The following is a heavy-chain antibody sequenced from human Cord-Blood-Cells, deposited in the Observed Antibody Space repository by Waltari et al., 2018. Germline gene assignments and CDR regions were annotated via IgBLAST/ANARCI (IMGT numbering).Heavy chain of an antibody. D-gene: IGHD7-27*01. J-gene: IGHJ4*02. CDR3: ARRTGEFDY. Sequence: QVQLQESGPGLVKPSETLSLTCAVSGYSISSGYYWGWIRQPPGKGLEWIGRIYHSGSTSYNPSLKSRGTRSVDTSKNQFSLKLSSVTAADTAVYYCARRTGEFDYWGQGTLVTVSS. CDR1: GYSISSGYY. V-gene: IGHV4-38-2*01. CDR2: IYHSGST.